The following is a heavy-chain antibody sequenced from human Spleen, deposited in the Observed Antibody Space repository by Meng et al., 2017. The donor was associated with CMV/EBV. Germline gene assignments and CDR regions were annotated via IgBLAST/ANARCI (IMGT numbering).Heavy chain of an antibody. J-gene: IGHJ5*02. D-gene: IGHD4-11*01. Sequence: ASVKVSCKASGYTFTSYYMHWVRQAPGQGLEWMGIINPSGGSTSYAQKFQGRVTITADKSTSTAYMELSSLRSEDTAVYYCARVSATTDANWFDPWGQGTLVTVSS. CDR3: ARVSATTDANWFDP. CDR2: INPSGGST. V-gene: IGHV1-46*01. CDR1: GYTFTSYY.